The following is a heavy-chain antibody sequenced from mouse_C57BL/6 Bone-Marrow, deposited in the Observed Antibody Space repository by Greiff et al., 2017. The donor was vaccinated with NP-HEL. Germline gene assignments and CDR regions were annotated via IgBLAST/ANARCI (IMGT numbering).Heavy chain of an antibody. CDR1: GYTFTSYT. J-gene: IGHJ2*01. V-gene: IGHV1-4*01. Sequence: QVQLQQSGAELARPGASVKMSCKASGYTFTSYTMHWVKQRPGQGLEWIGYINPSSGYTKYNQKFKDKATLTADKSSSTAYMQLSSLTSEDSAVYYCAGGLPYYFDYWGQGTTLTVSS. CDR2: INPSSGYT. D-gene: IGHD2-2*01. CDR3: AGGLPYYFDY.